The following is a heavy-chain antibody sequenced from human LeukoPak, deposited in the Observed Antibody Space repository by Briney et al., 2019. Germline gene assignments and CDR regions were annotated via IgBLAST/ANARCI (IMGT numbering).Heavy chain of an antibody. J-gene: IGHJ4*02. CDR3: VRRYMATLAEDFDY. D-gene: IGHD3-16*02. CDR1: GFTFSSYG. V-gene: IGHV3-23*01. CDR2: ISSSGEST. Sequence: PGGSLRLSCAASGFTFSSYGMSWFRQAPGRGLEWISGISSSGESTDSADSVRGRFTISRDNSKKNLYLHMNNLRAEDTAVYYCVRRYMATLAEDFDYWGQGTLVTVSS.